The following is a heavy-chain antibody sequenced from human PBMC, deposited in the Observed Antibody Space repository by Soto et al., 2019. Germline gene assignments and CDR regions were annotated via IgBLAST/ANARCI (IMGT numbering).Heavy chain of an antibody. D-gene: IGHD3-9*01. CDR3: ARGGILTSDY. J-gene: IGHJ4*02. V-gene: IGHV1-3*01. Sequence: QVQLVQSGAEVKKPGASVKVSCKASGYTFTSYAMHWVRQAPGQRLEWMGWINAGNGNTKYSQKCQGRATITRDTSASTASMELSSLRSEDTAVYYCARGGILTSDYWGQGTLVTVSS. CDR2: INAGNGNT. CDR1: GYTFTSYA.